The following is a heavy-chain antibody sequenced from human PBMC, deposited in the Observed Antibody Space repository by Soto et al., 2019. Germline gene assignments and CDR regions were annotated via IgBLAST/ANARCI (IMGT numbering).Heavy chain of an antibody. J-gene: IGHJ3*02. D-gene: IGHD2-15*01. CDR3: ARVFGCSGGSCYGAFDI. CDR1: GGSISSGGYS. CDR2: IYHSGST. Sequence: PSETLSLTCAVSGGSISSGGYSWSWIRQPPGKGLEWIGYIYHSGSTYYNPSLKSRVTISVDRSKNQFSLKLSSVTAADTAVYYCARVFGCSGGSCYGAFDIWGQGTMVTVSS. V-gene: IGHV4-30-2*01.